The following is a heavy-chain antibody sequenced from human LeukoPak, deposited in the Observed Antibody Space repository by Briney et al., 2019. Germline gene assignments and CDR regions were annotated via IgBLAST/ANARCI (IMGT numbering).Heavy chain of an antibody. CDR2: IKQDGSEK. V-gene: IGHV3-7*01. Sequence: GGSLRLSCAASGFTFSSYWMSWVRQAPGKGLEWVANIKQDGSEKYYVDSVKGRFTISRDNAKNSLYLQMNSLRAEDTAVYYCVKTMSIFGVVTPGYYFDYWGQGTLVTVSS. J-gene: IGHJ4*02. CDR1: GFTFSSYW. CDR3: VKTMSIFGVVTPGYYFDY. D-gene: IGHD3-3*01.